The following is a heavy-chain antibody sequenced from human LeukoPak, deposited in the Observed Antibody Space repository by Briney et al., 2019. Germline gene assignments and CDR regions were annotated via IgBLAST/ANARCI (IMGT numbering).Heavy chain of an antibody. J-gene: IGHJ4*02. CDR2: IYYSGST. CDR3: ARGHYGSPPVIDY. Sequence: SETLSLTCTVSGGSISSYYWSWIRQPPGKGLEWIGYIYYSGSTNYNPSLKSRVTISVDTSKNQFSLKLSSVTAADTAVYYCARGHYGSPPVIDYWGQGTLVTVSS. CDR1: GGSISSYY. D-gene: IGHD3-10*01. V-gene: IGHV4-59*01.